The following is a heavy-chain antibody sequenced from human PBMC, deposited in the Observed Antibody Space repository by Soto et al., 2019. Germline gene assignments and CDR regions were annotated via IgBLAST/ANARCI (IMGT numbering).Heavy chain of an antibody. D-gene: IGHD4-17*01. CDR1: GFTFTSSA. CDR3: AAWGGRTVTPPETMPYYYMDV. J-gene: IGHJ6*03. CDR2: IVVGSGNT. V-gene: IGHV1-58*02. Sequence: ASVKVSCKASGFTFTSSAMQWVRQARGQRLEWIGWIVVGSGNTNYAQKFQERVTITRDMSTSTAYMELSSLRSEDTAVYYCAAWGGRTVTPPETMPYYYMDVWGKGTTVTVSS.